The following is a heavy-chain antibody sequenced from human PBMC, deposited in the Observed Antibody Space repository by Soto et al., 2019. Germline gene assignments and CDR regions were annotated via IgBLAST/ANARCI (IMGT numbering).Heavy chain of an antibody. J-gene: IGHJ6*02. Sequence: EVQLVESGGGLVKPGGSLRLSCAASGFTFSGYSVNWVRQAPGKGLEWVSSISSSSSYIYYADSVKGRFTISRDNAKNSLYLQMYSLRAEDTAVYYCAREDGSGSNYNRYGMDVWGQGTTVTVSS. V-gene: IGHV3-21*01. D-gene: IGHD3-10*01. CDR1: GFTFSGYS. CDR3: AREDGSGSNYNRYGMDV. CDR2: ISSSSSYI.